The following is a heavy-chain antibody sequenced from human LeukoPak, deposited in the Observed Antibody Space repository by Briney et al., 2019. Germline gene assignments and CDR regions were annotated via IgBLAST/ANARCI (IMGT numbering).Heavy chain of an antibody. V-gene: IGHV3-23*01. CDR2: ITGSGGT. CDR3: AKGGSAQRNFEY. CDR1: GFTFSTYW. Sequence: GGSLRLSSAASGFTFSTYWMSWVRQAPGKGLEWVSTITGSGGTYYADSVKGRFAISRDNSKNTLYLQMNSLRAEDTAVYYCAKGGSAQRNFEYWGQGTLVTVSS. J-gene: IGHJ4*02. D-gene: IGHD2-15*01.